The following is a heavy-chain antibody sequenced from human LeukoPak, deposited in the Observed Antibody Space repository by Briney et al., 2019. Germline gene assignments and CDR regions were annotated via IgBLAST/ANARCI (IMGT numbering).Heavy chain of an antibody. CDR1: GFTFSSYA. D-gene: IGHD2-2*01. V-gene: IGHV3-23*01. Sequence: PGGSPRLSCAASGFTFSSYAMSWVRQAPGKGLEWVSAISGSGGSTYYADSVKGRFTISRDNSKNTLYLQMNSLRAEDTAVYYCARTLGYCSSTSCQGAFDIWGQGTMVTVYS. J-gene: IGHJ3*02. CDR3: ARTLGYCSSTSCQGAFDI. CDR2: ISGSGGST.